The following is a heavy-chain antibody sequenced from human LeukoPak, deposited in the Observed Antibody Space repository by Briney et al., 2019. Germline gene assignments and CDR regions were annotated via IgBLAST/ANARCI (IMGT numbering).Heavy chain of an antibody. D-gene: IGHD4-23*01. Sequence: PSQTLSLTCTVSGGSISSGSYYWSWIRQPAGKGLEWIGRIYTSGSTNYNPSLKSRVTISVDTSKNQFSLKLSSVTAADTAVYYCARRAGASNGGLDYWGQGTLVTVSS. CDR3: ARRAGASNGGLDY. J-gene: IGHJ4*02. CDR1: GGSISSGSYY. V-gene: IGHV4-61*02. CDR2: IYTSGST.